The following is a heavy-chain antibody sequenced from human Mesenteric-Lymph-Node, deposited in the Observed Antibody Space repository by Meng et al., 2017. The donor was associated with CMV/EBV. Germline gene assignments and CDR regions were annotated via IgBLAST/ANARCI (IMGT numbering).Heavy chain of an antibody. Sequence: GGSLRLSCAASGFTFSDYSMNWVRQAPGKGLDWLAYISSRGSSIFYSDSVKGRFTISRDNAKNSLFLQMNSLRAEDTAVYYCARESYDSSGYYYALDYWGQGTLVTVSS. V-gene: IGHV3-48*04. D-gene: IGHD3-22*01. CDR3: ARESYDSSGYYYALDY. J-gene: IGHJ4*02. CDR2: ISSRGSSI. CDR1: GFTFSDYS.